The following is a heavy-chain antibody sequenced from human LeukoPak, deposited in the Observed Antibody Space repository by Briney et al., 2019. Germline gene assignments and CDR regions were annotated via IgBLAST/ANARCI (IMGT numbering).Heavy chain of an antibody. D-gene: IGHD3-22*01. CDR2: ISGSGGST. Sequence: GGSLRLSCAASGFTFSSYAMSWVRQAPGKGLEWVSAISGSGGSTYYADSVKGRFAISRDNSKNTLYLQMNSLRAEDTAVYYCANYYDSSGYYYHWFDPWGQGTLVTVSS. V-gene: IGHV3-23*01. CDR3: ANYYDSSGYYYHWFDP. J-gene: IGHJ5*02. CDR1: GFTFSSYA.